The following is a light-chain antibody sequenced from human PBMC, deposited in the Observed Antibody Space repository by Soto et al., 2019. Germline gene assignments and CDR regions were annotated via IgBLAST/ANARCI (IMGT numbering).Light chain of an antibody. CDR1: SGDDCGYNY. J-gene: IGLJ1*01. CDR3: SSYAGSNNFRYV. V-gene: IGLV2-8*01. Sequence: QSVLTQAPSAPGSPGELVAICFCGTSGDDCGYNYVYWYQQNPGKAPILMIYEVTKRPSGVPDRFSGSKSGNTASLTVSGLQAEDEADYYCSSYAGSNNFRYVFGTGTKVTVV. CDR2: EVT.